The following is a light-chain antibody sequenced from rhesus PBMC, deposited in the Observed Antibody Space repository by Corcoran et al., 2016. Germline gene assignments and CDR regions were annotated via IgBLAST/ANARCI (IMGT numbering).Light chain of an antibody. CDR2: GVS. Sequence: QSAPTQPPSVSGSPGQSVTISCTGTSSDIGGYNYVSWYQQHPGKAPKLLIYGVSDRPSGVSDRFSGSNSGNTASLTISGLQAEDEADYYCCSCTINSTLVFGSGTKLTVL. CDR3: CSCTINSTLV. CDR1: SSDIGGYNY. V-gene: IGLV2S7*01. J-gene: IGLJ6*01.